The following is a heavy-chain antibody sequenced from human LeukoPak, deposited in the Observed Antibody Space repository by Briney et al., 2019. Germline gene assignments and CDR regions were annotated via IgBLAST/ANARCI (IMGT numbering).Heavy chain of an antibody. CDR1: GYTFSSYG. J-gene: IGHJ4*02. Sequence: ASVKVSCKASGYTFSSYGIIWVRQALGQGLQWMGWVSPFNGNTDYAPKLQGRVTMTTDTSTTTAYMELRSLTSDDTAVYYCARRGGSYSHSDFWGQGTLVTVSS. D-gene: IGHD1-26*01. CDR3: ARRGGSYSHSDF. V-gene: IGHV1-18*01. CDR2: VSPFNGNT.